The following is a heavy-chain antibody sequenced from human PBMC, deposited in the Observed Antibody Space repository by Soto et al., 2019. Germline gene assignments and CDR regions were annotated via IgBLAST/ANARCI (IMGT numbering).Heavy chain of an antibody. Sequence: PGGSLRLSCTASGLTFTSSSFHWVRQAPGKGLEWVAVISENGDRQYSTESVRGRFLISRDSSKNTVYLQMNSLRPEDTGVYFCARRLATTVSALGYWRQRALVTVSS. D-gene: IGHD4-17*01. V-gene: IGHV3-30-3*01. CDR2: ISENGDRQ. J-gene: IGHJ4*02. CDR3: ARRLATTVSALGY. CDR1: GLTFTSSS.